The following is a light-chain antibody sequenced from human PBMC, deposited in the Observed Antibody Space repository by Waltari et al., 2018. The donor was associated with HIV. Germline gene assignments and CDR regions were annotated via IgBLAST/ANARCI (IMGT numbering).Light chain of an antibody. Sequence: QSALTQPASVSGSPGQSITISCTGTSSDVGSYNLVPWYQQHPGKAPKLMIYEGINRPSGISNRFSGSKSGNTASLTISGLQAEDEADYYCCSYAGSSNWVFGGGTKLTVL. CDR2: EGI. V-gene: IGLV2-23*01. CDR3: CSYAGSSNWV. CDR1: SSDVGSYNL. J-gene: IGLJ3*02.